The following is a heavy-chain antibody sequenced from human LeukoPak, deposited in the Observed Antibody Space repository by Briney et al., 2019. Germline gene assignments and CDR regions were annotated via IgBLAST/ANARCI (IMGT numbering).Heavy chain of an antibody. V-gene: IGHV3-23*01. CDR2: ISGSGGNT. CDR3: AREELLGAYYYYGMDV. D-gene: IGHD1-26*01. Sequence: ETLSLTCTASGGSISSSSYYWGWIRQPPGKGLEWVSSISGSGGNTYYADSVKGRFTISRDNSKNTLYLQMNSLRAGDTAVYYCAREELLGAYYYYGMDVWGQGTTVTVSS. CDR1: GGSISSSSYY. J-gene: IGHJ6*02.